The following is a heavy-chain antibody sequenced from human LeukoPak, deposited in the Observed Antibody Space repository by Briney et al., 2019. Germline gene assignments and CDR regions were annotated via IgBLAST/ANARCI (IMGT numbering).Heavy chain of an antibody. J-gene: IGHJ4*02. V-gene: IGHV3-43*02. CDR1: GFTFSGYW. CDR2: ISGDGGST. Sequence: PGGSLRLSCAASGFTFSGYWMYWVRQAPGKGLEWVSLISGDGGSTYYADSVKGRFTISRDNSKNSLYLQMNSLRTEDTALYYCAKDWGAYYDSSGFYSGDFDYWGQGTLVTVSS. D-gene: IGHD3-22*01. CDR3: AKDWGAYYDSSGFYSGDFDY.